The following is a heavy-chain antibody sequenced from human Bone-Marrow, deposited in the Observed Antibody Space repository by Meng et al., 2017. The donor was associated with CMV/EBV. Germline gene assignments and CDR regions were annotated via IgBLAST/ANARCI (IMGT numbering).Heavy chain of an antibody. Sequence: GESLKIFCSASGFTFSSYWIHWVRQAPGKGLVWVSRINSDGSSTSYADSVKGRFTLSRDNAKNTLYLQMNSLRAEDTAVYYCARVYYDSSGYKGLYGMDVWGQGTTVTVSS. D-gene: IGHD3-22*01. V-gene: IGHV3-74*01. J-gene: IGHJ6*02. CDR2: INSDGSST. CDR3: ARVYYDSSGYKGLYGMDV. CDR1: GFTFSSYW.